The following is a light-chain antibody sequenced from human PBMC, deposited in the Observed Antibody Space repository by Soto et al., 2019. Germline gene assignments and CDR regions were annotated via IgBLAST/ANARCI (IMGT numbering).Light chain of an antibody. Sequence: QSALTQPASVSGSPGQSITISCTGTSSDVGGYNYVSWYQQHPGKAPKLMIYDVSKRPSGVSNRFSGFKSGNTASLTISGXXXXXXXXYYCSSDTSSSTSVVFGGGTKLTV. CDR1: SSDVGGYNY. J-gene: IGLJ2*01. V-gene: IGLV2-14*01. CDR3: SSDTSSSTSVV. CDR2: DVS.